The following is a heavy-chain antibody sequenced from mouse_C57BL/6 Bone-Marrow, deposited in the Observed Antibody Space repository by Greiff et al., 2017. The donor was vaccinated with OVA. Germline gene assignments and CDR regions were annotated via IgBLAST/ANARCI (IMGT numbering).Heavy chain of an antibody. J-gene: IGHJ3*01. Sequence: EVHLVESGGGLVQPGGSLKLSCAASGFTFSDYGMAWVRQAPRKGPEWVAFISNLAYSIYYADTVTGRFTISRENAKNTLYLEMSSLRSEDTAMYYCARGGNYWFAYWGQGTLVTVSA. D-gene: IGHD2-1*01. CDR3: ARGGNYWFAY. CDR1: GFTFSDYG. V-gene: IGHV5-15*01. CDR2: ISNLAYSI.